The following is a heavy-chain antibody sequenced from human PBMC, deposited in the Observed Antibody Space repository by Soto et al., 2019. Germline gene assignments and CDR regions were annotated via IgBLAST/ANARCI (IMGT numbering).Heavy chain of an antibody. J-gene: IGHJ6*02. V-gene: IGHV3-23*01. CDR1: GFTFSDNA. CDR3: AKSLATAVNYGLDV. CDR2: ISDDGDST. Sequence: EVQLLESGGGLVQPGGSLRLSCGASGFTFSDNAMTWVRQAPGKGLEWVSSISDDGDSTYYADSGKGRFAVSRDNSKNTLFLHMNGLGAEETAVYYCAKSLATAVNYGLDVWGQGTSVTVSS. D-gene: IGHD6-13*01.